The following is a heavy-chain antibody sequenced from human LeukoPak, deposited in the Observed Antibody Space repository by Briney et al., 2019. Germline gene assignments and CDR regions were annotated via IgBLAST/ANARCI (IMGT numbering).Heavy chain of an antibody. Sequence: GGSLRLSCVASGFILHNFAMHWVRQAPGQGLEWVAAISYDERTKYYADSVKGRFTISRDNSKNTLYLQMNSLRAEDTAVYYCARVYYDFWSGYYFWSQGTLVTVSS. J-gene: IGHJ4*02. CDR3: ARVYYDFWSGYYF. CDR2: ISYDERTK. V-gene: IGHV3-30*04. D-gene: IGHD3-3*01. CDR1: GFILHNFA.